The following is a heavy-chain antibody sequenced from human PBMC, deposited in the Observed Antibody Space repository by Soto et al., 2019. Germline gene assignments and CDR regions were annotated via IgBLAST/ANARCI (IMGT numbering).Heavy chain of an antibody. CDR2: IYHSGST. V-gene: IGHV4-30-2*01. J-gene: IGHJ4*02. CDR1: GGSISSGGYS. CDR3: ARGGYCSGGSCYSEDYFDY. Sequence: QLQLQESGSGLVKPSQTLSLTCAVSGGSISSGGYSWSWIRQPPGKGLEWIGYIYHSGSTYYNPSLKSRVNISVDRSKNQFSLKLSSVTAADTAVYYCARGGYCSGGSCYSEDYFDYWGQGTLVTVSS. D-gene: IGHD2-15*01.